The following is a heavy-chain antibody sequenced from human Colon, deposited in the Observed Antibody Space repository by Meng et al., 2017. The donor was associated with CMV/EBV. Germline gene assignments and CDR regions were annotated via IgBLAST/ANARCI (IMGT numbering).Heavy chain of an antibody. V-gene: IGHV6-1*01. CDR1: GDSVSSNSVG. CDR2: TYYRSSWLS. J-gene: IGHJ4*02. D-gene: IGHD6-13*01. CDR3: TRRHTSSWYYFDS. Sequence: SQTLSLTRVISGDSVSSNSVGWNWIRQSPSRGLEWLGRTYYRSSWLSDHALSVNSRISINADTSENQFSLHLSTVTTEDTAVYYCTRRHTSSWYYFDSWGQGTLVTVSS.